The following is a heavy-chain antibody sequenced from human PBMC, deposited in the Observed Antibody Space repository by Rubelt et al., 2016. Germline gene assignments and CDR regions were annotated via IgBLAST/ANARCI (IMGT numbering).Heavy chain of an antibody. CDR2: INHRGRT. CDR3: ARAPVTTVD. J-gene: IGHJ1*01. V-gene: IGHV4-34*01. CDR1: GGSFSGYY. Sequence: QVQLPQWGAGLLKPSETLSLTFAGYGGSFSGYYWNWIRHPPRNGLEWIGEINHRGRTPYKPALNSPLTISVDTSKNQFSLKLSALTAAETAVYDCARAPVTTVDWGQGTLVTVSS. D-gene: IGHD4-11*01.